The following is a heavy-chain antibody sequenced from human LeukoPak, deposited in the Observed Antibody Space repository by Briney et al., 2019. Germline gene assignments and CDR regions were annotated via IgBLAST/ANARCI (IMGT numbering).Heavy chain of an antibody. CDR3: AKGGWYPDY. J-gene: IGHJ4*02. Sequence: PGGSLRLSCAASGFTFSNSFMSWVRQSPGKGLEWVAYIKKDGSEQFYVDSVKGRFTISRDNVKNSLDLQMNSLQVEDTAVYYCAKGGWYPDYWGLGSLVTVSS. D-gene: IGHD6-19*01. CDR1: GFTFSNSF. CDR2: IKKDGSEQ. V-gene: IGHV3-7*01.